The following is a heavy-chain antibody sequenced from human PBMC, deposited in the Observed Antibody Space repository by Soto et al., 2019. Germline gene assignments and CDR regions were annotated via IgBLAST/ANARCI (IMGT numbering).Heavy chain of an antibody. V-gene: IGHV3-33*01. CDR2: IWYDGSNK. D-gene: IGHD2-15*01. Sequence: QVQLVESGGGVVQPGRSLRRSCAASGFTFSSYGMQWVRQATGTVLEWVSVIWYDGSNKYSADSWNGRFTISRDNSKTSLYLRITRLRAEDTAVYYCARDQGDIVVMVAAPSGVFDYWGQGTLVTASS. J-gene: IGHJ4*02. CDR3: ARDQGDIVVMVAAPSGVFDY. CDR1: GFTFSSYG.